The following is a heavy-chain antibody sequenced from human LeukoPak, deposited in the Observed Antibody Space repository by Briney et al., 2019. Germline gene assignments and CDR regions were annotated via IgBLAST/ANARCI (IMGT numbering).Heavy chain of an antibody. CDR1: GYTFTGYY. V-gene: IGHV1-2*02. CDR2: INPNSGGT. D-gene: IGHD2-2*01. J-gene: IGHJ4*02. Sequence: ASVKVSCKASGYTFTGYYMHWVRQAPGQGLEWMGWINPNSGGTNYAQKFQGRVTMTRDTSISTAYMELSRLGSDDTAVYYCARERRYCSSTSCSRSFDYWGQGTLVTVSS. CDR3: ARERRYCSSTSCSRSFDY.